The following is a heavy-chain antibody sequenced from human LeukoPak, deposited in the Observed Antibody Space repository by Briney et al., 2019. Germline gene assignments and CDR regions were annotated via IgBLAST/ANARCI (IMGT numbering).Heavy chain of an antibody. CDR2: SYTSESN. CDR3: ARGTINYYDKFDI. Sequence: SETLSFNCTVSGGSISNYYWSWIRQPAGKGLEWIGRSYTSESNDYNPSLKSRVTMSVDTSKNQFSLKLTSVTAADTAVYYCARGTINYYDKFDIWGQGTMVTVSS. V-gene: IGHV4-4*07. J-gene: IGHJ3*02. CDR1: GGSISNYY. D-gene: IGHD3-22*01.